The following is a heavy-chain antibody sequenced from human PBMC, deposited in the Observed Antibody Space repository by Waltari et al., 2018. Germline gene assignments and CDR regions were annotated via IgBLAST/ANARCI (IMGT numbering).Heavy chain of an antibody. V-gene: IGHV3-23*01. CDR1: GFTFRSYA. J-gene: IGHJ4*02. D-gene: IGHD3-10*01. Sequence: EVQLLESGGGLVQPGGSLRLSCAASGFTFRSYAMSWVRQAPGRGLEWVSAISGSGGSTYYADSVKGRFTISRDNSKNTLYLQMNSLRAEDTAVYYCARDNDGSGSYDYWGQGTLVTVSS. CDR3: ARDNDGSGSYDY. CDR2: ISGSGGST.